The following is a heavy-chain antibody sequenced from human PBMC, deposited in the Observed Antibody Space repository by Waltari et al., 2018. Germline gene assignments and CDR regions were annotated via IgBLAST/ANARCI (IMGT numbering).Heavy chain of an antibody. CDR2: ISSSSSTI. CDR3: ARTGSPGGALDY. Sequence: EVQLVESGGGLVQPGGSLRLACAAYGCTCSSYSKNWVRQAPGKGLEWFSYISSSSSTIYYADSVKGRFTISRDNAKNSLYLQMNSLRAEDTAVYYCARTGSPGGALDYWGQGTLVTVSS. J-gene: IGHJ4*02. D-gene: IGHD3-10*01. CDR1: GCTCSSYS. V-gene: IGHV3-48*01.